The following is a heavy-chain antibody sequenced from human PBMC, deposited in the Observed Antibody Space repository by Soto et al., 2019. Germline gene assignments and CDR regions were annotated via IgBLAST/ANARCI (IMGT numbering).Heavy chain of an antibody. J-gene: IGHJ1*01. V-gene: IGHV3-23*01. CDR1: GFTFSSYA. CDR2: ISSSGGST. CDR3: ARVDTAMAGSDLQH. Sequence: EVQLLESGGGLVQPGGSLRLSCAASGFTFSSYAMTWVRQAPGKGLEWVSAISSSGGSTYYADSVKGRFTISRDNSKNTLYLQMNNLRAEDTAVYYCARVDTAMAGSDLQHWGQGTLVTVSS. D-gene: IGHD5-18*01.